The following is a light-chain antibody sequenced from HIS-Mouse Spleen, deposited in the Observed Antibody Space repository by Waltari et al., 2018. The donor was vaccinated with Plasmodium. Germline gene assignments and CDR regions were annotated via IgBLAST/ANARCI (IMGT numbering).Light chain of an antibody. Sequence: QSALTQPASVSGSPGQSITIPCTGTSRDVGIYHLVPWYQQHPGKAPKLMIYEGSKRPSGVSNRFSGPKSGNTASLTISGLQAEDEADYYCCSYAGSSTFVVFGGGTKLTVL. CDR3: CSYAGSSTFVV. V-gene: IGLV2-23*03. J-gene: IGLJ2*01. CDR2: EGS. CDR1: SRDVGIYHL.